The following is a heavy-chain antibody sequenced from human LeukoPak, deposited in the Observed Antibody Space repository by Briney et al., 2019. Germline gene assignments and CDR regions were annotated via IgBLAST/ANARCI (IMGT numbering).Heavy chain of an antibody. CDR2: IYYSGST. CDR1: GGSISSSSYY. Sequence: SETLSLTCTVSGGSISSSSYYWGWIRQPPGKGLEWIGYIYYSGSTNYNPSLKSRVTISVDTSKNQFSLKLSSVTAADTAVYYCARDSPEYYFDYWGQGTLVTVSS. CDR3: ARDSPEYYFDY. J-gene: IGHJ4*02. V-gene: IGHV4-61*01. D-gene: IGHD1-14*01.